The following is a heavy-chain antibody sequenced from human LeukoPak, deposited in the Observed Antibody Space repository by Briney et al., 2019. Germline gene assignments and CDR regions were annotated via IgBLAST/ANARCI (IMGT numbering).Heavy chain of an antibody. V-gene: IGHV1-2*02. J-gene: IGHJ4*02. CDR1: GYTFTVYF. D-gene: IGHD3-22*01. Sequence: ASVRVSYKASGYTFTVYFMHWVRQAPGQGREGMGWINPNSGGTNYAQKFQGRVTMTRDTSISTAYMELSRLRSDDTAVYYCARELNYDSSGYYFDYWGQGTLVTVSS. CDR2: INPNSGGT. CDR3: ARELNYDSSGYYFDY.